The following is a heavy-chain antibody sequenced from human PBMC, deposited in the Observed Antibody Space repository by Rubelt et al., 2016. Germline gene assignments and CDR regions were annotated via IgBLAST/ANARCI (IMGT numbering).Heavy chain of an antibody. CDR2: IYYSGST. J-gene: IGHJ4*02. V-gene: IGHV4-59*08. D-gene: IGHD6-19*01. Sequence: QVQLQESGPGLVKPSETLSLTCTVSGGSITSYYWSWIRQPPGKGLEWIGHIYYSGSTNYNPSLKSGVTISVDTSKNQFSLKLNSVTAADTAVYYCARSGKQWDALDYWGQGTLVTVSS. CDR1: GGSITSYY. CDR3: ARSGKQWDALDY.